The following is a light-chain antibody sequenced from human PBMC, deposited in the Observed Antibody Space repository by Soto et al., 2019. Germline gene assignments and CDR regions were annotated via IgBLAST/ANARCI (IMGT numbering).Light chain of an antibody. CDR2: EGS. CDR3: CSYAGSSSWV. V-gene: IGLV2-23*01. J-gene: IGLJ3*02. CDR1: SSDIGSYNL. Sequence: QSALTQPASVSGSHGQSITISCTGTSSDIGSYNLVSWYQQHPGKAPKFMIYEGSKRPSGVSNRFSGSKSGNTASLTISGLQAEDEADYYCCSYAGSSSWVFGGGTKVTVL.